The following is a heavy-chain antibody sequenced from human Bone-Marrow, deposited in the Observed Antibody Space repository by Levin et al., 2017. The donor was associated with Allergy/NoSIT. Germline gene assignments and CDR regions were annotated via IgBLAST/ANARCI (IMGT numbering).Heavy chain of an antibody. J-gene: IGHJ4*02. CDR2: ISWNSGSI. CDR1: GFTFDDYA. V-gene: IGHV3-9*01. CDR3: AKDKIIAAAGPFDY. Sequence: PGGSLRLSCAASGFTFDDYAMHWVRQAPGKGLEWVSGISWNSGSIGYADSVKGRFTISRDNAKNSLYLQMNSLRAEDTALYYCAKDKIIAAAGPFDYWGQGTLVTVSS. D-gene: IGHD6-13*01.